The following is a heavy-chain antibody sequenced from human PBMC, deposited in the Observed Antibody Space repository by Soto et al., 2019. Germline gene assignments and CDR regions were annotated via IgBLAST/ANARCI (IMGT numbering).Heavy chain of an antibody. CDR3: AREERKGIISWFDP. D-gene: IGHD2-21*01. V-gene: IGHV1-2*02. J-gene: IGHJ5*02. CDR1: GYTFTGYY. CDR2: INPNSGGT. Sequence: GASVKVSCKASGYTFTGYYMHWVRQAPGQGLEWMGWINPNSGGTNYTQKFQVRVTRTRDTSISTAYMELTSVSAADTAVYFCAREERKGIISWFDPWGQGTPVTVSS.